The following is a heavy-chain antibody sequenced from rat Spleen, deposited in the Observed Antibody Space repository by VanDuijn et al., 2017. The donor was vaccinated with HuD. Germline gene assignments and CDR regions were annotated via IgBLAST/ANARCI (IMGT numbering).Heavy chain of an antibody. D-gene: IGHD1-1*01. CDR2: ISYDGSST. Sequence: EVQLVESDGGFVQPGRSLKLSCAASGFTFSDYYMAWVRQAPTEGLEWVTTISYDGSSTYYRDSVKGRFTISRDNAKSTLYLQMDSLRSEDSATYYCARVGRSRLQGFANWGQGTLVTVSS. CDR1: GFTFSDYY. CDR3: ARVGRSRLQGFAN. V-gene: IGHV5-29*01. J-gene: IGHJ3*01.